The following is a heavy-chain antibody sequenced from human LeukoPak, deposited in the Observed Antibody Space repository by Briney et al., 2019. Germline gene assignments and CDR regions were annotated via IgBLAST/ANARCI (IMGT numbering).Heavy chain of an antibody. Sequence: SETLSLTCTVSGGSISSYYWSWIRQPAGKGLEWIGRIYTSGSTNYNPSLKSRVTMSVDTSKNQFSLKLSSVTAADTAVYYCARGLDIVVVPAQGVDWFDPWGQGTLVTVSS. CDR1: GGSISSYY. CDR3: ARGLDIVVVPAQGVDWFDP. J-gene: IGHJ5*02. D-gene: IGHD2-2*03. CDR2: IYTSGST. V-gene: IGHV4-4*07.